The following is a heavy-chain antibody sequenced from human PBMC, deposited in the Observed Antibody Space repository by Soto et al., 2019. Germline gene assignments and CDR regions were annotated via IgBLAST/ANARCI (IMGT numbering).Heavy chain of an antibody. Sequence: PGESLKISCKGSGYSFTSYWIGWVRQMPGKGLEWMGIIYPGDSDTRYSPSFQGQVTISADKSISTAYLQWSSLKASDTAMYYCARHPWFGELLSSNRPFDYWGQGTLVTVSS. V-gene: IGHV5-51*01. CDR2: IYPGDSDT. J-gene: IGHJ4*02. CDR3: ARHPWFGELLSSNRPFDY. CDR1: GYSFTSYW. D-gene: IGHD3-10*01.